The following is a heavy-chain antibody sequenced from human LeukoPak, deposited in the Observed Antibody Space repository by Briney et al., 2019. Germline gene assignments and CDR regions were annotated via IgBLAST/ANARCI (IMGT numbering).Heavy chain of an antibody. CDR3: ARARSGSYLDY. CDR2: ISAANGNT. CDR1: GYTFTSYG. J-gene: IGHJ4*02. D-gene: IGHD1-26*01. V-gene: IGHV1-18*01. Sequence: GASVKVSCKASGYTFTSYGISWVRQAPGQELEWMGWISAANGNTNYVQKLQGRVTMTTGTSTSTAYMELRSLRSDDTAVYYCARARSGSYLDYWGQGTLVTVSS.